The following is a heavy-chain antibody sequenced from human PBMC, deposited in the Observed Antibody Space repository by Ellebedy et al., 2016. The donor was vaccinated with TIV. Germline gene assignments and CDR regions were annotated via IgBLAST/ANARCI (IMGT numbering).Heavy chain of an antibody. J-gene: IGHJ6*02. CDR3: ARDSDSGSYLYHYYYGMDV. CDR2: ISYDGSNK. V-gene: IGHV3-30*04. D-gene: IGHD1-26*01. Sequence: GESLKISXAASGFTFSSYAMHWVRQAPGKGLEWVAVISYDGSNKYYADSVKGRFTISRDNSKNTLYLQMNSLRAEDTAVYYCARDSDSGSYLYHYYYGMDVWGQGTTVTVSS. CDR1: GFTFSSYA.